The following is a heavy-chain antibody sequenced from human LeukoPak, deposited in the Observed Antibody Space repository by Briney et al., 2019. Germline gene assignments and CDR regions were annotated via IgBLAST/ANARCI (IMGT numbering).Heavy chain of an antibody. CDR1: GGSISTYY. Sequence: SETLSLTCTVSGGSISTYYWHWIRQPPGKGLEWIGYIYYSGSTNYNPSLKSRVTISLDTSNSQFSLKLRPVTAADTAVYYCAKDLNPYTTGWSWGQGALVTVSS. CDR2: IYYSGST. CDR3: AKDLNPYTTGWS. D-gene: IGHD6-19*01. J-gene: IGHJ5*02. V-gene: IGHV4-59*12.